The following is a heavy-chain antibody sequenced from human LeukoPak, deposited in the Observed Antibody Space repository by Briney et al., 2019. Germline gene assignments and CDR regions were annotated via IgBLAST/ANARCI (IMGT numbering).Heavy chain of an antibody. J-gene: IGHJ4*02. V-gene: IGHV3-7*01. Sequence: GSLRLSCVASGFTFSSYWMPGVRQAPGKGLAWVANIKTDGSQIYYVDSVRGRFTISRDNAKNSLYLQMNSLRVEDTAVYYCARDLNWETYWGQGTLVSVSS. D-gene: IGHD7-27*01. CDR3: ARDLNWETY. CDR1: GFTFSSYW. CDR2: IKTDGSQI.